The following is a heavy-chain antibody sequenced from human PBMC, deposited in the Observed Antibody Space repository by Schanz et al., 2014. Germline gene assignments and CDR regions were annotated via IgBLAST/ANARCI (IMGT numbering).Heavy chain of an antibody. CDR1: GFTFSSYD. CDR3: AKGRFGELSAFDS. V-gene: IGHV3-23*04. D-gene: IGHD3-10*01. CDR2: ISGSGGST. Sequence: VQLVESGGGVVQPGRSLRLSCVASGFTFSSYDVFWVRQAPGKGLEWVSAISGSGGSTYYADSVKGRFTISRDNSKNTLYLQMNSLRAEDTAVYYCAKGRFGELSAFDSWGQGTMVTVSS. J-gene: IGHJ3*02.